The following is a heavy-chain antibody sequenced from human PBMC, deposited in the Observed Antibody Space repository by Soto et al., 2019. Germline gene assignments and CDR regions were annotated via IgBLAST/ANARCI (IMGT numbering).Heavy chain of an antibody. CDR1: GCSISSNRHY. V-gene: IGHV4-39*01. J-gene: IGHJ5*01. Sequence: SETLSLTCTVSGCSISSNRHYWCWIRQPRGKGLECIGSIFNSGSTKYSASLKSRVAISVDRSKDQFSLRLSSLTVADTAVYYRASLFPGKYYTDSWRHGTLVT. CDR2: IFNSGST. CDR3: ASLFPGKYYTDS. D-gene: IGHD3-10*01.